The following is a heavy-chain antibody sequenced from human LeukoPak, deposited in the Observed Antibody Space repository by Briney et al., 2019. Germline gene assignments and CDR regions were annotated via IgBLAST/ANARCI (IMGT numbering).Heavy chain of an antibody. CDR2: ISGSGGST. D-gene: IGHD6-6*01. CDR1: GFTFSSYA. Sequence: GGSLRLSCAASGFTFSSYAMSWVRQAPGKGLEWVSAISGSGGSTYYADSVKGRFTISRDNSKNTLYLQMNSLRAEDTAVYYCAKDRSIAAPRGDAFDIWGQGTMVTVSS. CDR3: AKDRSIAAPRGDAFDI. V-gene: IGHV3-23*01. J-gene: IGHJ3*02.